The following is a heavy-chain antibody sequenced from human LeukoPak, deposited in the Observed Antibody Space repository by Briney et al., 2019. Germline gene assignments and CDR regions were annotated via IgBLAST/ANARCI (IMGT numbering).Heavy chain of an antibody. CDR1: GGSISSYY. Sequence: SETLSLTCTVSGGSISSYYWGWMRQPPGKGLEWTASIYYTGSTYYNPSLESRLTISLDTSKNRLSLKVTSVTAADTAVYYCARGLNDSWTGENYWGQGTLVTVSS. J-gene: IGHJ4*02. CDR2: IYYTGST. V-gene: IGHV4-39*07. D-gene: IGHD3-3*01. CDR3: ARGLNDSWTGENY.